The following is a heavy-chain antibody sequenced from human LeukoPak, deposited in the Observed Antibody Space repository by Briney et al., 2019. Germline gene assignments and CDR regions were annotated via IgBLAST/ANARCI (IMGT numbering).Heavy chain of an antibody. CDR2: IIPILGTA. J-gene: IGHJ4*02. CDR3: ARDTSRGIGQTGGYKH. V-gene: IGHV1-69*13. D-gene: IGHD2-8*02. CDR1: GGTFSSYA. Sequence: VKVSCKASGGTFSSYAISWVRQAPGQGLEWMGGIIPILGTANYAQKFQGRVTITTDESTSTAYMELSSLRSEDTAVYYCARDTSRGIGQTGGYKHWGQGTLVTVSS.